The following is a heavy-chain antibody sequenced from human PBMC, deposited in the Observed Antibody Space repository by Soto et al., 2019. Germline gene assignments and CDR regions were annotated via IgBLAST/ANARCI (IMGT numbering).Heavy chain of an antibody. CDR2: IYYSGST. V-gene: IGHV4-31*03. J-gene: IGHJ6*02. CDR1: GVSISSGGYY. Sequence: QVQLQESGPGLVKPSQTLSLTCTVSGVSISSGGYYWSWIRQHPGKGLEWIGYIYYSGSTYYNPSLKSRVTISVDTSKNQFSLKLSSVTAADTAVYYCARKAAAGYGMDVWGQGTTVTVSS. D-gene: IGHD6-13*01. CDR3: ARKAAAGYGMDV.